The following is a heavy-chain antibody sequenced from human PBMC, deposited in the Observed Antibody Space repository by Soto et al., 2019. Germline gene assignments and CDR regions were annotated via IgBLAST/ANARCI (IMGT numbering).Heavy chain of an antibody. CDR2: IYPGDSDT. D-gene: IGHD6-13*01. V-gene: IGHV5-51*01. CDR1: GYSFTSYW. Sequence: GESLKISCKGSGYSFTSYWIGWVRQMPGKGLEWMGIIYPGDSDTRYSPSFQGQVTISADKSISTAYLQWSSLKASDTAMYYCASFSAAGPTGYYYGMDVWGQGTTVTVSS. J-gene: IGHJ6*02. CDR3: ASFSAAGPTGYYYGMDV.